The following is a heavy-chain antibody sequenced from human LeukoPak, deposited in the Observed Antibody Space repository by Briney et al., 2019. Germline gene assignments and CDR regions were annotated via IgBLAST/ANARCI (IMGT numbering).Heavy chain of an antibody. CDR2: INPATGGT. CDR1: GYIFSGDH. V-gene: IGHV1-2*02. Sequence: ASVKVSCKTSGYIFSGDHLHWLRQAPGQEPEWMAWINPATGGTQYKQKFQGRITVTRDTSIRTTYMELSSLTSGDTAVYYCARGWSGGDDNWGQGTLVTVSS. D-gene: IGHD3-3*01. CDR3: ARGWSGGDDN. J-gene: IGHJ4*02.